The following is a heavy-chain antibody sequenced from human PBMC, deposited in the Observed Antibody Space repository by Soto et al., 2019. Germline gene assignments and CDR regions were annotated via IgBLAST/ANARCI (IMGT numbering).Heavy chain of an antibody. CDR3: AKDPPTDRRSGYVG. D-gene: IGHD3-22*01. CDR1: GFTFNTYA. V-gene: IGHV3-23*01. CDR2: ISGSVGST. Sequence: PGGSLRLSCAASGFTFNTYAMSWVRQAPGKGLEWVSAISGSVGSTYYADSVKGRFTISRDNSKNTLYLQMNSLRAEDTAVYYCAKDPPTDRRSGYVGWGQGTLVTVSS. J-gene: IGHJ4*02.